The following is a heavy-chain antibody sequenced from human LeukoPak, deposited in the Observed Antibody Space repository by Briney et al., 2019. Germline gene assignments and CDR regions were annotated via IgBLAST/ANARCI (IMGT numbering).Heavy chain of an antibody. CDR3: ARVKRISNWFDP. J-gene: IGHJ5*02. D-gene: IGHD2-15*01. V-gene: IGHV4-38-2*01. CDR1: GYSISSGYY. CDR2: IYHSGST. Sequence: PSETLSLTCAVSGYSISSGYYWGWIRQPPGKGLEWIGSIYHSGSTYYNPSLKSRVTISVDTSKNQFSLKLSSVTAADTAVYYCARVKRISNWFDPRRQGTLVTVSP.